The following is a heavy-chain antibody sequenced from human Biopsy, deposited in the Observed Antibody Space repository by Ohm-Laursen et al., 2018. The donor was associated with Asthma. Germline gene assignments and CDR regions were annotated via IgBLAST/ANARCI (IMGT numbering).Heavy chain of an antibody. CDR2: IYYSGST. CDR3: ARDLGIVGATPDGFNI. V-gene: IGHV4-31*02. J-gene: IGHJ3*02. Sequence: SQTLSLTWTVSGGSISSGGYYWSWIRQHPGKGLEWIGYIYYSGSTYYNPSLKSRVTISVDTSKNQFSLKLSSVTAADTAVYYCARDLGIVGATPDGFNIWGQGTLVTVSS. D-gene: IGHD1-26*01. CDR1: GGSISSGGYY.